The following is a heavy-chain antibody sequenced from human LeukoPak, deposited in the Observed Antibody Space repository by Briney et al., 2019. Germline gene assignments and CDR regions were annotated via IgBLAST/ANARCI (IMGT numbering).Heavy chain of an antibody. J-gene: IGHJ4*02. CDR2: IYYSGST. CDR1: GGSISSSSYY. CDR3: ARVVVSRYYYDSSGYYFDY. D-gene: IGHD3-22*01. V-gene: IGHV4-39*07. Sequence: PSETLSLTCTVSGGSISSSSYYWGWIRQPPGKGLEWIGSIYYSGSTYYNPSLKGRVTISVDTSKNQFSLKLSSVTAADTAVYYCARVVVSRYYYDSSGYYFDYWGQGTLVTVSS.